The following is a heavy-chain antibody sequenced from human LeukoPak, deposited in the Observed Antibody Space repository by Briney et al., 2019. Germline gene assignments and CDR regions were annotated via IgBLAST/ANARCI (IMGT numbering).Heavy chain of an antibody. Sequence: GASVKVSCKASGYTFTSYGISWVRQAPGQGLEWMGWISAYNGNTNYAQKLQGRVTMTTDTSTSTAYMELRSLRSDDTAVYYCARVRTGRYCSSTSCYTWPSPHGGYYYYYMDVWGKGTTVTVSS. CDR2: ISAYNGNT. CDR3: ARVRTGRYCSSTSCYTWPSPHGGYYYYYMDV. V-gene: IGHV1-18*01. CDR1: GYTFTSYG. J-gene: IGHJ6*03. D-gene: IGHD2-2*02.